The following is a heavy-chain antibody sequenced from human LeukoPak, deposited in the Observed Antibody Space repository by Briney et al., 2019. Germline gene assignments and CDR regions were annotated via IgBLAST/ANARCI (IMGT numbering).Heavy chain of an antibody. Sequence: GASVKVSCKASGYTFTGYYMHWVRQAPGQGLGWMGWINPNSGGTNYAQKFQGWVTMTRDTSISTAYMELSRLRSDDTAVYYCARAPAVVVPAARSSTWFGSYFDYWGQGTLVTVSS. CDR3: ARAPAVVVPAARSSTWFGSYFDY. V-gene: IGHV1-2*04. CDR1: GYTFTGYY. D-gene: IGHD2-2*01. CDR2: INPNSGGT. J-gene: IGHJ4*02.